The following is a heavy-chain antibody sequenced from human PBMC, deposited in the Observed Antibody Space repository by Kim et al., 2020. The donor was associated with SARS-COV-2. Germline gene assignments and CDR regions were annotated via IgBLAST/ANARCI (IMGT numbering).Heavy chain of an antibody. CDR2: INPSGGST. CDR3: ARDFHYYGSGSYGAWFDP. J-gene: IGHJ5*02. D-gene: IGHD3-10*01. Sequence: ASVKVSCKASGYTFTSYYMHWVRQAPGQGLEWMGIINPSGGSTSYAQKFQGRVTMTRDTSTSTVYMELSSLRSEDTAVYYCARDFHYYGSGSYGAWFDPWGQGTLVTVSS. V-gene: IGHV1-46*01. CDR1: GYTFTSYY.